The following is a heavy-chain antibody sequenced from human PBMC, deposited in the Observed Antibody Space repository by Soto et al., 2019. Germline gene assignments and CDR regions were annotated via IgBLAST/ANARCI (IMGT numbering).Heavy chain of an antibody. D-gene: IGHD4-17*01. CDR3: AHRTTTVTWWFDP. CDR2: IYWDDDK. V-gene: IGHV2-5*02. CDR1: GFSLTTRGEG. Sequence: QITWKESGPTLVKPTQTLTRTCTFTGFSLTTRGEGVGWIRQPPGKALEWLAIIYWDDDKRYSPSLKSRLTITKDTSKNQEVLTMTNMDPADTATYFCAHRTTTVTWWFDPWGQGTLVTVSS. J-gene: IGHJ5*02.